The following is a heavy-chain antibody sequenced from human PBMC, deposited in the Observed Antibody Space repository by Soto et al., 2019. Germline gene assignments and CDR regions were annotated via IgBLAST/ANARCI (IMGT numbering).Heavy chain of an antibody. V-gene: IGHV1-69*13. D-gene: IGHD6-13*01. CDR3: ARGATHASSWYFWFDP. CDR1: GGTFSAYS. Sequence: RASVKVSCKASGGTFSAYSINWVRQAPGQGLEWMGGIIPLFGTTNYAQKFKSRVTITADESTSTAYMELSSLRAEDAAVYYCARGATHASSWYFWFDPWGQGTLVTV. CDR2: IIPLFGTT. J-gene: IGHJ5*02.